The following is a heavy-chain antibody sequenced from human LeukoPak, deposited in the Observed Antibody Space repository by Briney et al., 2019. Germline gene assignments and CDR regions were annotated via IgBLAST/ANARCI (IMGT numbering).Heavy chain of an antibody. CDR3: ARDAVDGSGSYSPSNGMDV. CDR1: GYTFTSYG. CDR2: INPNSGGT. V-gene: IGHV1-2*04. Sequence: ASVKVSCKASGYTFTSYGISWVRQAPGQGLEWMGWINPNSGGTNYAQKFQGWVTMTRGTSISTAYMELSRLRSDDTAVYYCARDAVDGSGSYSPSNGMDVWGQGTTVTVSS. D-gene: IGHD3-10*01. J-gene: IGHJ6*02.